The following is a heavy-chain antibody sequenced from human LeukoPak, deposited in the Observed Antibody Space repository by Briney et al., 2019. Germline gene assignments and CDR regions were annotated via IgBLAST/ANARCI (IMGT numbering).Heavy chain of an antibody. CDR3: ARGPNSNWSGLDF. CDR2: ISPTGSTA. J-gene: IGHJ4*02. D-gene: IGHD6-6*01. CDR1: GFTFSSYW. Sequence: GGSLRLSCAASGFTFSSYWMSWVRQAPGKGLVWVSRISPTGSTASYADSVKGRFTVSRDNAKNTLYLQVNNLRAEDTAVYYCARGPNSNWSGLDFWGQGTLLTVSS. V-gene: IGHV3-74*01.